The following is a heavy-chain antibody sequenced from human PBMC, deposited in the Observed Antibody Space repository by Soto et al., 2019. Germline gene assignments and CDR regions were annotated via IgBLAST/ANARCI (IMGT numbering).Heavy chain of an antibody. J-gene: IGHJ6*02. CDR1: GFTFSSYA. V-gene: IGHV3-23*01. CDR3: AKHGAPGGTSGYYKYGMEV. Sequence: GGSLRLSCAASGFTFSSYAMRWVRQAPGKGLEWVSAIGVNSGNTYYADSVKGRFTISRDNSRNTLFLQMNSLRAEDTAVYYCAKHGAPGGTSGYYKYGMEVWGQGTTVTVSS. D-gene: IGHD6-13*01. CDR2: IGVNSGNT.